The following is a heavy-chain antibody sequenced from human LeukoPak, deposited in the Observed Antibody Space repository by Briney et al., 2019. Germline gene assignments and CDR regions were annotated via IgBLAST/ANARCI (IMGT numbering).Heavy chain of an antibody. Sequence: PGGSLRLSCAASGFTFSSNYMSWVRQAPGKGLEWVSVIYSGGSTYYADSVKGRFTISRDNSKNTLYLQMNSLRAEDTAVYYCARARPGLAGFFDYWGQGTLVTVSS. CDR2: IYSGGST. J-gene: IGHJ4*02. D-gene: IGHD6-19*01. V-gene: IGHV3-53*01. CDR1: GFTFSSNY. CDR3: ARARPGLAGFFDY.